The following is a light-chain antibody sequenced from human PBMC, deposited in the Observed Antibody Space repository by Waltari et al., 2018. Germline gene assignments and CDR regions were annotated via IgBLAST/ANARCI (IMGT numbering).Light chain of an antibody. CDR1: SDINVCDFN. J-gene: IGLJ3*02. CDR2: YNSDSEK. CDR3: MFWPSNVWV. V-gene: IGLV5-37*01. Sequence: QPVLTQPPSSSASPGESARLTCTLPSDINVCDFNIYWYQQKPGSPPRFLLYYNSDSEKAQGSGVPSRFSGSKDASANAGILLISGLQSEDEADYYCMFWPSNVWVFGGGTKLTVL.